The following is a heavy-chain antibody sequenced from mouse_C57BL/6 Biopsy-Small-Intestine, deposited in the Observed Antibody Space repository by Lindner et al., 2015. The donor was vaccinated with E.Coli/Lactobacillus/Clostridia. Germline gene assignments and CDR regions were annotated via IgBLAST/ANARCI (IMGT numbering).Heavy chain of an antibody. D-gene: IGHD1-1*01. Sequence: SVKVSCKTSGYNFTGHYMHWVREAPGQGLEWMGWISPNSGATTYAQKFQGRVTMTRDTSIGTVYMELSRLTSDDTAVYHCVRGGPLVVISGSPYPLFEYWGQGTLVTVSS. V-gene: IGHV1-53*01. CDR2: ISPNSGAT. CDR1: GYNFTGHY. J-gene: IGHJ4*01. CDR3: VRGGPLVVISGSPYPLFEY.